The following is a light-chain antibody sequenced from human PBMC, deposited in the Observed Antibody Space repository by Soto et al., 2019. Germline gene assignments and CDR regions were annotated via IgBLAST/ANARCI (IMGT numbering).Light chain of an antibody. Sequence: IQVTQSPSSLSTSVGDRVTLTCRASQGISTFLHWYQPKPGKAPRLLIYAASRLQSGVPARFSGSGVETDFTLTITSLQPEDFGIYYCQQSYALVRTFGGGTKVDIK. CDR2: AAS. V-gene: IGKV1-39*01. CDR3: QQSYALVRT. J-gene: IGKJ4*01. CDR1: QGISTF.